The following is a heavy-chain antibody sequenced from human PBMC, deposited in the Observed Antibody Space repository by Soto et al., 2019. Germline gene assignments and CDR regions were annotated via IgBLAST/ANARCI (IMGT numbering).Heavy chain of an antibody. V-gene: IGHV4-61*01. CDR2: VFSGGSR. J-gene: IGHJ6*02. CDR1: GGSVSSSSYY. Sequence: SETLSLTCTVSGGSVSSSSYYWNWIRQPPGKGLEWIGHVFSGGSRNHNPSLKSRVIISTDTSENQLSLKLDSVTAADAAVYYCARGRLTSGTVRDGTWGLYHYYGLDVWGQGTKVTVSS. D-gene: IGHD4-4*01. CDR3: ARGRLTSGTVRDGTWGLYHYYGLDV.